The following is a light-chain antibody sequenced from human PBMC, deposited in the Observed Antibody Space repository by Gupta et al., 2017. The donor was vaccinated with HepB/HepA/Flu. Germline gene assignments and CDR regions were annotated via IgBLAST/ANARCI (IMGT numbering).Light chain of an antibody. CDR2: DAS. CDR1: QSVSSY. CDR3: QQRGNWIT. Sequence: EIVLTQSPATLSLSPGERATLSCRASQSVSSYLAWYQHKPGQAPRLLIYDASNRATGIPARFSGSGSGTDVTLTISSLEPEDFALYYCQQRGNWITFGGGTKVEIK. V-gene: IGKV3-11*01. J-gene: IGKJ4*01.